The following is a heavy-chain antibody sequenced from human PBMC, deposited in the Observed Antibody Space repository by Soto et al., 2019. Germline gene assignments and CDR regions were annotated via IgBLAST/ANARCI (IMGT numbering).Heavy chain of an antibody. V-gene: IGHV1-69*13. CDR3: ARHGGYYFDY. CDR2: ITPTLGTT. J-gene: IGHJ4*02. CDR1: GATFSGSA. Sequence: SVKVSCKASGATFSGSAFSWVRQAPGQGLEWMGGITPTLGTTNYAQHLQGRVTITADESTATSFMELTSLTSADTAVYYCARHGGYYFDYWGQGTLVTVSS.